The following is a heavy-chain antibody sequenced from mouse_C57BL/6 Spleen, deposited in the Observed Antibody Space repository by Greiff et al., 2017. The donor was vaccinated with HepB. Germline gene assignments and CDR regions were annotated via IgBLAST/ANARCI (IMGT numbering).Heavy chain of an antibody. J-gene: IGHJ3*01. D-gene: IGHD1-1*01. CDR1: GHSITSGYY. CDR3: AREGVTTEGLAY. CDR2: ISYDGSN. Sequence: ESGPGLVKPSQSLSLTCSVTGHSITSGYYWNWIRQFPGNKLEWMGYISYDGSNNYNPSLQNRISITRDTSQNQFVLKLNSVTTEDTVTYYWAREGVTTEGLAYWGQGTLVTVSA. V-gene: IGHV3-6*01.